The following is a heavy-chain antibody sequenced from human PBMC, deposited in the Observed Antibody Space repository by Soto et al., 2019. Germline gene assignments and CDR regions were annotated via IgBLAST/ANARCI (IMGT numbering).Heavy chain of an antibody. CDR3: ARGGSGDVWFNEF. J-gene: IGHJ4*02. CDR1: GGLFSSYA. Sequence: QEQLVQSGAEVKKSGSSVKVSCKATGGLFSSYAVSWVRQAPGQGLEWMGGIIPVFGTVYYAQKFQGRVTITADESTSTAYMELSSMRSDDTAMCYCARGGSGDVWFNEFWGQGTRFPVSS. CDR2: IIPVFGTV. D-gene: IGHD2-21*01. V-gene: IGHV1-69*01.